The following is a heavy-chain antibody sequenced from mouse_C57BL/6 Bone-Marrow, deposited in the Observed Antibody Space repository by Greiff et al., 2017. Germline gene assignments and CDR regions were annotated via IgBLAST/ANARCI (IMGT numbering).Heavy chain of an antibody. CDR1: GYTFTSYW. CDR2: IDPNSGGT. J-gene: IGHJ1*03. V-gene: IGHV1-72*01. Sequence: QVQLQQPGAELVKPGASVKLSCTASGYTFTSYWMHWVKQRPGRGLEWIGRIDPNSGGTKYNEKFQSKATMPIDTPSSTAYMQLSSLTSEDSAVYYCEHGDYFDRGFAFWGTGTTVIVSS. D-gene: IGHD2-13*01. CDR3: EHGDYFDRGFAF.